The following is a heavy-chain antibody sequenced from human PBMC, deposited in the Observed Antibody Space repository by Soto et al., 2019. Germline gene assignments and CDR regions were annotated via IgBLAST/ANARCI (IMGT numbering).Heavy chain of an antibody. V-gene: IGHV4-61*08. Sequence: SETLSLTCTVSGGSISSGGYYWSWIRQPPGKGLEWIGYIYYSGSTNYNPSLKSRVTISVDTSKNQFSLKLSSVTAADTAVYYCARVSPHSSSWYYFAYWGQGTLVTVSS. J-gene: IGHJ4*02. D-gene: IGHD6-13*01. CDR2: IYYSGST. CDR1: GGSISSGGYY. CDR3: ARVSPHSSSWYYFAY.